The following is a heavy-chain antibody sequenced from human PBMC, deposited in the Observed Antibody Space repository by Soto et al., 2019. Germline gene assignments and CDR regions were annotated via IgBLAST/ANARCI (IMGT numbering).Heavy chain of an antibody. CDR2: ISHDGST. V-gene: IGHV4-4*02. J-gene: IGHJ5*02. CDR3: ARREITMVRGVITQGGWFDP. Sequence: SETLSLTCAFSSGSIDNVYWWIWVRQSPGKGLEWIGDISHDGSTNYNPSLKGRVTISVDTSKNQFSLKLSSVTAADTAVYYCARREITMVRGVITQGGWFDPWGQGTLVTVSS. D-gene: IGHD3-10*01. CDR1: SGSIDNVYW.